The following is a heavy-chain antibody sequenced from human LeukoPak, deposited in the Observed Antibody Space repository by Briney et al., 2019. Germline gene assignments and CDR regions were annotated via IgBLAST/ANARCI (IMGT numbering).Heavy chain of an antibody. CDR1: GFTFSSYE. V-gene: IGHV3-48*03. Sequence: GGSLRLSCAASGFTFSSYEMNWVRQAPGKGLEWVSYIGSSAATIYYADSVRGRFTISRDNAKNSLYLQMSSLRAEDTAVYYCARAIGYNHGYPTFDYWGQGTLVTVSS. CDR2: IGSSAATI. J-gene: IGHJ4*02. CDR3: ARAIGYNHGYPTFDY. D-gene: IGHD5-18*01.